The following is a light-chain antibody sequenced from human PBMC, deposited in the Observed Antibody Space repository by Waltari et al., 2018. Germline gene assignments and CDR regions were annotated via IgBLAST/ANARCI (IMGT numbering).Light chain of an antibody. J-gene: IGLJ2*01. CDR2: AVS. V-gene: IGLV2-23*02. Sequence: QSALTQPASVSGSPGQSTTISCTGTRRDVGNYKRFPWYHQHPGKAPKLMIYAVSNRPSGVSDRFSGSKSGDMASLTISGLQPEDEAEYFCSSYAGSSKGVFGGGTKVTVL. CDR3: SSYAGSSKGV. CDR1: RRDVGNYKR.